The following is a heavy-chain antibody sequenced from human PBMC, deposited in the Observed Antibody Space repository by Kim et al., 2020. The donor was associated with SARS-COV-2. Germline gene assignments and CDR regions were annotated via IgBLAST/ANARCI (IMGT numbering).Heavy chain of an antibody. J-gene: IGHJ4*02. D-gene: IGHD3-10*01. CDR1: GGTFGSYT. CDR3: ARDRTFYYGSGSFQTDDS. CDR2: IIPTLGLP. V-gene: IGHV1-69*04. Sequence: SVKVSCKASGGTFGSYTISWVRQGPGQGLEWLGRIIPTLGLPNYAQRFQGRVTITADKSTSTVYMELSSLTSEDTAVYFCARDRTFYYGSGSFQTDDSWCQGSQVTVSS.